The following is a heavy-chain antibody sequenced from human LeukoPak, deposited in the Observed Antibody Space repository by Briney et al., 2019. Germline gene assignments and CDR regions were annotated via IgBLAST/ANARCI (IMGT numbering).Heavy chain of an antibody. D-gene: IGHD3-3*01. CDR1: GYTFTSYD. CDR3: ARDSMEWNSFDY. CDR2: MNPNSGNT. Sequence: GASVKVSCKASGYTFTSYDINWVRQATGQGLEWMGWMNPNSGNTGYAQKFQGRVTMTRNTSISTAYMELSSLRSEDTAVYYCARDSMEWNSFDYWGQGTLVTVSS. V-gene: IGHV1-8*01. J-gene: IGHJ4*02.